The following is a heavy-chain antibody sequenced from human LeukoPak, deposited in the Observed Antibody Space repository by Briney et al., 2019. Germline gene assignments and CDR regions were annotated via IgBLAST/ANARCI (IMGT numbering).Heavy chain of an antibody. J-gene: IGHJ4*02. CDR3: ARSELLWFGGVKSGFDY. V-gene: IGHV3-7*01. CDR1: RFTFSAYW. D-gene: IGHD3-10*01. CDR2: IKQDGSEK. Sequence: GGSLRLSCAASRFTFSAYWMSWVRQAPGKGLEWVANIKQDGSEKYYVDSVKGRFTISRDNAKNSLYLQMNTLRAEDTAVYYCARSELLWFGGVKSGFDYWGQGTLVTVSS.